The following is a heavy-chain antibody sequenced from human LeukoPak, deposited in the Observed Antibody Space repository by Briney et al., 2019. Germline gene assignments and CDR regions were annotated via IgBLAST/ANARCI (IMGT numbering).Heavy chain of an antibody. CDR1: GYTFTSYG. Sequence: ASVKVSCKASGYTFTSYGISWVRQAPGQGLEWMGWISAYNGNTNYAQKLQGRVTMTTDTSTSTAYMELRSLRADDTAVYYCARVLLWFGELLPNGMDVWGKGTTVTVSS. D-gene: IGHD3-10*01. V-gene: IGHV1-18*04. J-gene: IGHJ6*04. CDR2: ISAYNGNT. CDR3: ARVLLWFGELLPNGMDV.